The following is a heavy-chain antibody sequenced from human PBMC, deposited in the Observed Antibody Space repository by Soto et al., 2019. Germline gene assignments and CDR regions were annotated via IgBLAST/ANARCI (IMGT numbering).Heavy chain of an antibody. Sequence: GGSLRLSCAASGFTFDDYAMHWVRQAPGKGLEWVSGISWNSGSIGYADSVKGRFTISRDNAKNSLYLQMNSLRAEDTALYYCAKELDSRTASGYDLELDYWGQGTLVTVSS. J-gene: IGHJ4*02. CDR2: ISWNSGSI. V-gene: IGHV3-9*01. D-gene: IGHD5-12*01. CDR3: AKELDSRTASGYDLELDY. CDR1: GFTFDDYA.